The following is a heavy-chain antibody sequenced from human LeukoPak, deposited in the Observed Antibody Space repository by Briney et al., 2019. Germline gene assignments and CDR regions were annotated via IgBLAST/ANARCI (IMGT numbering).Heavy chain of an antibody. CDR3: ARDLVLLWFGELLSDAFDI. Sequence: ASVKVSCKASGYTFTGYYMHWVRQAPGQGLEWMGWINPNSGGTNYAQKFQGRVTMTRDTSISTAYMELSRLRSDDTAVYYCARDLVLLWFGELLSDAFDIWGQGTMVTVS. D-gene: IGHD3-10*01. V-gene: IGHV1-2*02. CDR1: GYTFTGYY. J-gene: IGHJ3*02. CDR2: INPNSGGT.